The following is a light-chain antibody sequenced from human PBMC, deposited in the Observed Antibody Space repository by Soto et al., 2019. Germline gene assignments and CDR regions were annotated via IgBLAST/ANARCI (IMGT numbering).Light chain of an antibody. Sequence: DIQMTQSPPSLSASVGDRVTITCQASHDIGNSLNWYQDKPGKAPNLLIYAASTLQSGVPSRFSGSGSGAEFTLTISSLQPEDFATYYCQQLNSYPTFGPGTKVDIK. CDR1: HDIGNS. CDR2: AAS. V-gene: IGKV1-9*01. CDR3: QQLNSYPT. J-gene: IGKJ3*01.